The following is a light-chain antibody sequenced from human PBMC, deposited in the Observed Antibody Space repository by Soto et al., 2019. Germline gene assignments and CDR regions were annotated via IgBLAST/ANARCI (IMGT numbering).Light chain of an antibody. V-gene: IGLV2-8*01. CDR2: EVN. J-gene: IGLJ1*01. CDR3: SSYAGSSNV. Sequence: QSVLTQPPSAPGSPGQSVAISCTGTSSDVGGYNYVSWYQQHPGKTPKLMIYEVNKRPSGVPDRFSGSKSGNTASLTVSGLQAEDEADYYSSSYAGSSNVFGPGSNVTVL. CDR1: SSDVGGYNY.